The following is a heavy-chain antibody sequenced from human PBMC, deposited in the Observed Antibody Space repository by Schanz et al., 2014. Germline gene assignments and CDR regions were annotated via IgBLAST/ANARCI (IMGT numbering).Heavy chain of an antibody. CDR2: ISYSGST. V-gene: IGHV4-31*03. CDR3: ARDRGHGDLPGDI. J-gene: IGHJ3*02. CDR1: GGSVSSGGDY. Sequence: QVQLQESGPGLVKPSQTLSLTCTVSGGSVSSGGDYWSWIRQHPGKGLERIGFISYSGSTYYNPSLKSRVTISVDTSKNQCPRKLNSVTAADTAVYYCARDRGHGDLPGDIWGQGTMVTVSS. D-gene: IGHD4-17*01.